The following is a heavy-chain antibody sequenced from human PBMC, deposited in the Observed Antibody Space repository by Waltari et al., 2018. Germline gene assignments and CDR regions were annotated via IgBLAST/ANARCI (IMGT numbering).Heavy chain of an antibody. J-gene: IGHJ5*02. Sequence: QVQLQESGPGLVKHSETLSLTCTVSGGSISSGGSYWSMIRQHPGQGLEWIGYSYYSGSTYYNPSLKSRVTISVYTSKNQFSLKLSSVTAADTAVYYCARGERVVVVAATNFANWFDPWGQGTLVTVSS. V-gene: IGHV4-31*03. CDR1: GGSISSGGSY. CDR3: ARGERVVVVAATNFANWFDP. CDR2: SYYSGST. D-gene: IGHD2-15*01.